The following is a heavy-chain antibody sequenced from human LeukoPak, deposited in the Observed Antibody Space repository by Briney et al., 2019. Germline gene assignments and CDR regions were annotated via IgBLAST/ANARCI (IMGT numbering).Heavy chain of an antibody. D-gene: IGHD3-22*01. CDR1: GGSINSYY. Sequence: PSETLSLTCIVSGGSINSYYWSWIRQPPGKGLEWIGYIYYSGSINYNPSLKSRVTISVDTSKNQFSLKLSSVTAADTAVYYCARVSEVYYYDSSGYLDYWGQGTLVTVSS. CDR2: IYYSGSI. J-gene: IGHJ4*02. V-gene: IGHV4-59*01. CDR3: ARVSEVYYYDSSGYLDY.